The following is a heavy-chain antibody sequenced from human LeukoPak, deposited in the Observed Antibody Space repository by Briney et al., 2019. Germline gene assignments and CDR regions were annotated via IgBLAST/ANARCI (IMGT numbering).Heavy chain of an antibody. Sequence: SETLSLTCTVSGVSISSYYWSWIRQPPGKGLEWIGYIYYSGSTNYNPSLKSRVTISVDTSKNQFSLKLSSVTAADTAVYYCARAWVTTVTNNNWFDPWGQGTLVTVSS. V-gene: IGHV4-59*01. D-gene: IGHD4-11*01. CDR3: ARAWVTTVTNNNWFDP. CDR2: IYYSGST. CDR1: GVSISSYY. J-gene: IGHJ5*02.